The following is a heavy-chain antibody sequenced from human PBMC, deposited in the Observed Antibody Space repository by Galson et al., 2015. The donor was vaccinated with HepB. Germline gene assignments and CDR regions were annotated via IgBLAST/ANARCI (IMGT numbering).Heavy chain of an antibody. Sequence: SVKVSCKTPVYTFTTYGLSWVRQAPGQGLEWMGWISGYNNKTKYAEKFQGRVTMTADTSTSTAYMELGSLTSDDTAVYYCARDRCGSSRCYLAYYYYGMDVWGQGTTVTVSS. D-gene: IGHD2-2*01. CDR3: ARDRCGSSRCYLAYYYYGMDV. J-gene: IGHJ6*02. CDR2: ISGYNNKT. CDR1: VYTFTTYG. V-gene: IGHV1-18*01.